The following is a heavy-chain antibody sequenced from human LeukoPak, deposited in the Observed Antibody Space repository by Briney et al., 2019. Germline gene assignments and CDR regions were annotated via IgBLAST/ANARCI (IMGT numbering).Heavy chain of an antibody. D-gene: IGHD1-26*01. CDR2: ISGSGGST. CDR3: ARDPYSGTYGDTYYYYMDV. V-gene: IGHV3-23*01. CDR1: GFTFSSYG. J-gene: IGHJ6*03. Sequence: SGGSLRLSCAASGFTFSSYGMSWVRQAPGKGLEWVSAISGSGGSTYYADSVKGRFTISRHNARNSLYLQMNSLRAEDTAVYYCARDPYSGTYGDTYYYYMDVWGKGTTVTISS.